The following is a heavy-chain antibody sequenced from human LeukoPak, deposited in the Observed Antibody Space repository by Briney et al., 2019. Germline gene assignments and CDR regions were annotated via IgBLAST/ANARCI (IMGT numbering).Heavy chain of an antibody. D-gene: IGHD3-10*01. J-gene: IGHJ4*02. V-gene: IGHV4-39*01. CDR1: GGSISSSSYY. CDR2: IYYSGST. CDR3: ARLYYYGSGSYYNVVDY. Sequence: SETLSLTCTVSGGSISSSSYYWGWIRQPPGKGLEWIGSIYYSGSTYYNQSPKSRVTISVDTSKNQFSLKLSSVTAADTAVYYCARLYYYGSGSYYNVVDYWGQGTLVTVSS.